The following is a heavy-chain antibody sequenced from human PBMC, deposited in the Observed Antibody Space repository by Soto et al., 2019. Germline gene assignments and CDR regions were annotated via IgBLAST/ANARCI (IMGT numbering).Heavy chain of an antibody. Sequence: PGGSLRLSCAASGFTVSSDDMSWVRQAPGKGLEWVSVIYSGGSTYYADSVKGRFTISRDNSKNTLYLQMNSLRAEDTAVYYCARDPYQQPYYYGMDVWGQGTTDTVSS. V-gene: IGHV3-66*01. D-gene: IGHD6-13*01. J-gene: IGHJ6*02. CDR3: ARDPYQQPYYYGMDV. CDR2: IYSGGST. CDR1: GFTVSSDD.